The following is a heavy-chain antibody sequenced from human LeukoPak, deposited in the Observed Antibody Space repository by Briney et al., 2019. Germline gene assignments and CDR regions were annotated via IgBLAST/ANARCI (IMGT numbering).Heavy chain of an antibody. CDR2: IIPIFGTA. V-gene: IGHV1-69*13. CDR1: GGTFSSYA. J-gene: IGHJ4*02. Sequence: SVKVSCKASGGTFSSYAISWVRQAPGQGLEWMGGIIPIFGTANYAQKFQGRVTITADESTSTAYMERSSLRSEDTAVYYCAPYGSGSRDYWGQGTLVTVSS. CDR3: APYGSGSRDY. D-gene: IGHD3-10*01.